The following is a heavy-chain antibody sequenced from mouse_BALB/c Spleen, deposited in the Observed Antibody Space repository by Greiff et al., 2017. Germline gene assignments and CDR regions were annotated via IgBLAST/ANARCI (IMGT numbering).Heavy chain of an antibody. J-gene: IGHJ4*01. D-gene: IGHD1-1*01. Sequence: DVMLVESGGGLVQPGGSRKLSCAASGFTFSDYGMAWVRQAPGKGPEWVAFISNLAYSIYYADTVTGRFTISRENAKNTLYLEMSSLRSEDTAMYYCARDSHYYGSSYGAMDYWGQGTSVTVSS. CDR3: ARDSHYYGSSYGAMDY. CDR1: GFTFSDYG. V-gene: IGHV5-15*02. CDR2: ISNLAYSI.